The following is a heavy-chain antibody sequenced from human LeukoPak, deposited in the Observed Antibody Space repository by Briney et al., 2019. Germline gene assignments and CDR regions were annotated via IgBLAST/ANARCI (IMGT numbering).Heavy chain of an antibody. D-gene: IGHD3-10*01. CDR2: ISGSGGST. Sequence: GGSLRLSCAASGFTFSSYGMSWVRQAPGKGLEWVSAISGSGGSTYYADSVKGRFTISRDNSKNTLYLQMNSLRAEDTAVYYCAKDQGGYGSGSYPSYFDYWGQGTLVTVSS. J-gene: IGHJ4*02. CDR3: AKDQGGYGSGSYPSYFDY. CDR1: GFTFSSYG. V-gene: IGHV3-23*01.